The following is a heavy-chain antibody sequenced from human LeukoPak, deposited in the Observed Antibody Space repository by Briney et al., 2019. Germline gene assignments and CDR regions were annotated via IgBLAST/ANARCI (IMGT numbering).Heavy chain of an antibody. CDR3: ARDLPDSYGDYVLNYFDY. J-gene: IGHJ4*02. CDR1: GYTFTSYD. V-gene: IGHV1-8*01. Sequence: ASVKVSCKASGYTFTSYDINWVRQATGQGLEWMGWMNPNSGNTGYAQKFQGRVTMTRNTSISTAYMELSSLRSEDTAVYYRARDLPDSYGDYVLNYFDYWGQGTLVTVSS. D-gene: IGHD4-17*01. CDR2: MNPNSGNT.